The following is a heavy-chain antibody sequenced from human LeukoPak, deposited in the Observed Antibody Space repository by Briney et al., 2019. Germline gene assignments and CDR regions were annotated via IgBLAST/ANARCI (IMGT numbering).Heavy chain of an antibody. CDR1: GGSINSYY. J-gene: IGHJ6*02. CDR3: ARNPRSGYFPHYHYYGMDV. CDR2: IYYSGTT. V-gene: IGHV4-59*01. Sequence: SETLSLTCLVSGGSINSYYRSWLRQPPGEGLEWIGYIYYSGTTNYNPSLKSRVTISVDTSKNQFSLKLSSVTAADTAVYYCARNPRSGYFPHYHYYGMDVWGQGTTVTVSS. D-gene: IGHD3-3*01.